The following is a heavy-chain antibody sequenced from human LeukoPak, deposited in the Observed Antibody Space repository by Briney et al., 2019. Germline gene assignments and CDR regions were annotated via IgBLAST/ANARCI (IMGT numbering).Heavy chain of an antibody. CDR1: GYSISSGHY. V-gene: IGHV4-38-2*01. CDR3: ATTIFGVVNDWFDS. CDR2: IYHSGST. D-gene: IGHD3-3*01. J-gene: IGHJ5*01. Sequence: PSETLSLTCAVSGYSISSGHYWGWIRQPPGKGLEWIGSIYHSGSTYYNPSLKSRVTISVDTSKNQFSLKLSSVTAADTAVYYCATTIFGVVNDWFDSWGQGTLVTVSS.